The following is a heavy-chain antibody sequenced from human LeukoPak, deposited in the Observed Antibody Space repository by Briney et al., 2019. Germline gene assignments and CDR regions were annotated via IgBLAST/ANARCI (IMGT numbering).Heavy chain of an antibody. CDR3: ARDRHTSGFDY. D-gene: IGHD6-19*01. V-gene: IGHV3-48*04. CDR1: GFTFSSYS. J-gene: IGHJ4*02. Sequence: PGGSLRLSCAASGFTFSSYSMNWVRQAPGKGLECISYISSSSSTIYYADSVKGRFPISRDIANNSLYLQMNSLRAEDTAVYYCARDRHTSGFDYWGQGTLVTVSS. CDR2: ISSSSSTI.